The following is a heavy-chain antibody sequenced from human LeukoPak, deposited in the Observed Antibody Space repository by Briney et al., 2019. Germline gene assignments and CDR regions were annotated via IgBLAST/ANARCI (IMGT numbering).Heavy chain of an antibody. CDR3: ASSTLAYFDY. CDR1: GFTFSSYG. Sequence: GGSLRLSCAASGFTFSSYGMHWVRQAPGRGLEWVAVIWYDGSNKYYADSVKGRFTISRDNSKNTPYLQMNSLRAEDTAVYYCASSTLAYFDYWGQGTLVTVSS. J-gene: IGHJ4*02. D-gene: IGHD4-23*01. V-gene: IGHV3-33*01. CDR2: IWYDGSNK.